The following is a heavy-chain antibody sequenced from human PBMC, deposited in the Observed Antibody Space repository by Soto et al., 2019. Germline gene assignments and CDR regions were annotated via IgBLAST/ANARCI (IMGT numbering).Heavy chain of an antibody. J-gene: IGHJ4*01. D-gene: IGHD6-19*01. Sequence: PSETLSLTCAVSGFSISSDFYWGWIRQPPEMGLEWIGSILNTGRTYYNPSLRSRVTISLETSKNQFSLKLSSVTAADTAVYYCARVGSGWHAVNVFDYWGQVALVTVSS. CDR3: ARVGSGWHAVNVFDY. CDR2: ILNTGRT. CDR1: GFSISSDFY. V-gene: IGHV4-38-2*01.